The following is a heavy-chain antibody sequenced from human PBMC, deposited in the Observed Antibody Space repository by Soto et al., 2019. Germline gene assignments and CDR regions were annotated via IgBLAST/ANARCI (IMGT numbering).Heavy chain of an antibody. CDR2: INPSGGST. CDR1: GYTFTSYY. CDR3: ATSPHPAGLWFGELQPRYYFDY. V-gene: IGHV1-46*01. Sequence: SVKVSCKASGYTFTSYYMHWVRQAPVQGLEWMGIINPSGGSTSYAQKFQGRVTMTRDTSTSTVYMELSSLRSEETAVYYCATSPHPAGLWFGELQPRYYFDYWGQGTLVTVSS. D-gene: IGHD3-10*01. J-gene: IGHJ4*02.